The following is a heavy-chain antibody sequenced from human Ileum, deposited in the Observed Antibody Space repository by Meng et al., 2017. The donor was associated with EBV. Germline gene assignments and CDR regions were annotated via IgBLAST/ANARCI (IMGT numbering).Heavy chain of an antibody. D-gene: IGHD4-17*01. J-gene: IGHJ4*02. CDR1: GDSISSNNW. Sequence: QVPLPESGPGLVKPSGTLSLTCAVSGDSISSNNWWSWVRQPPGKGLEWIGEIYHSGSTNYNPSFKSRVTMSVDKSKNQISLNLSSVTAADTAVYYCASGRDYAWHSWGRGTLVTVSS. CDR3: ASGRDYAWHS. V-gene: IGHV4-4*02. CDR2: IYHSGST.